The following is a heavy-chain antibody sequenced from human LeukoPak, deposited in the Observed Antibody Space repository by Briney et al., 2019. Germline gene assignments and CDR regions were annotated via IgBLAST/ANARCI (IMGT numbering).Heavy chain of an antibody. V-gene: IGHV1-2*02. CDR2: INPNSGGT. CDR3: TREDTSSWDYVLH. Sequence: GASVKVSCKASGYTFTGYYMHWVRQAPGQGLEWMGWINPNSGGTNYAQKFQGRVTMTRDTSISTAYMELNSLRSDDTAVFYCTREDTSSWDYVLHWGQGTLVTVSS. D-gene: IGHD4-17*01. CDR1: GYTFTGYY. J-gene: IGHJ4*02.